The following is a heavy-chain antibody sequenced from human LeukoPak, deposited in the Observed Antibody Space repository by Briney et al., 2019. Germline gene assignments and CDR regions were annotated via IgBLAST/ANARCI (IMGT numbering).Heavy chain of an antibody. J-gene: IGHJ4*02. Sequence: GGSLRLSCTASGFSFSDYRMHWVRQAPGKGLEWVSRIRSDGSDIIYADSVKGRFTFSRDNAQNMLYLQMNNMRAEDTAVYYGARGIEVEMPWWGQGTLVTVSS. CDR1: GFSFSDYR. V-gene: IGHV3-74*01. CDR3: ARGIEVEMPW. D-gene: IGHD3-22*01. CDR2: IRSDGSDI.